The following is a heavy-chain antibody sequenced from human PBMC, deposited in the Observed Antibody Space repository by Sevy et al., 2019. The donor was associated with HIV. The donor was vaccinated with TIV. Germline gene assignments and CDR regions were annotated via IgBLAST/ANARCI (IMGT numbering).Heavy chain of an antibody. CDR1: GDSVSSNSAA. CDR2: TFYRSTWFV. D-gene: IGHD1-20*01. Sequence: SETLSLTCAISGDSVSSNSAAWNWVRQSPSRGLEWLGRTFYRSTWFVDYAASVKSRIIISRDTSKNQVSLQLKSVTPGDTAMYFCARDGLTYGGLDVWGQGTTVTVSS. CDR3: ARDGLTYGGLDV. V-gene: IGHV6-1*01. J-gene: IGHJ6*02.